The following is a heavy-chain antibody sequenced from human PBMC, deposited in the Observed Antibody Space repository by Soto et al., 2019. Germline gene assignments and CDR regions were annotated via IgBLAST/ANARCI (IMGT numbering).Heavy chain of an antibody. D-gene: IGHD2-15*01. CDR2: ISWNSGSI. CDR3: AKAAPGYCSGGSCRGPFDY. Sequence: EVQLVESGGGLVQPGRSLRLSCAASGFTFDDYAMHWVRQAPGKGLEWVSGISWNSGSIGYADSVKGRFTISRDNARNSLYLQMNSLRAEDTALYYCAKAAPGYCSGGSCRGPFDYWGQGTLVTVSS. V-gene: IGHV3-9*01. J-gene: IGHJ4*02. CDR1: GFTFDDYA.